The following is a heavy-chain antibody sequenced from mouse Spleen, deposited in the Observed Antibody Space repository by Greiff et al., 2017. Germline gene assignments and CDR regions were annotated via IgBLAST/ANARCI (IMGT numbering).Heavy chain of an antibody. D-gene: IGHD2-4*01. CDR2: ISSGGGNT. Sequence: DVKLVESGGGLVKLGGSLKLSCAASGFTFSSYAMSWVRQTPEKRLEWVATISSGGGNTYYPDSVKGRFTISRDNAKNTLYLQMSSLKSEDTAMYYCASHYYDYTWFAYWGQGTLVTVSA. V-gene: IGHV5-9*04. CDR3: ASHYYDYTWFAY. CDR1: GFTFSSYA. J-gene: IGHJ3*01.